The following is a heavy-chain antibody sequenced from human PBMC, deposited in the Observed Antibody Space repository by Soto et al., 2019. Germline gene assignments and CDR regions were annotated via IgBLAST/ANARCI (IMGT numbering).Heavy chain of an antibody. CDR3: AKDRTVAARNFDS. V-gene: IGHV3-23*01. Sequence: GGSVRLSXAASGFDFSNYAMGWVRQAPGKGLEWVSSISTSIDATYYADSVKGRFIISRDDSKNTLYLQMNSLRAEDSAVYYCAKDRTVAARNFDSWGQGTLVTVSS. D-gene: IGHD6-6*01. CDR2: ISTSIDAT. J-gene: IGHJ4*02. CDR1: GFDFSNYA.